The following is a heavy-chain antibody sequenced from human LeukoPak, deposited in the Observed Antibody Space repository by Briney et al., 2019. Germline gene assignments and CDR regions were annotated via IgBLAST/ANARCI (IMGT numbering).Heavy chain of an antibody. V-gene: IGHV1-2*02. D-gene: IGHD3-10*01. CDR3: ARDWEYYGSGSYYNGFFDY. J-gene: IGHJ4*02. CDR2: INPNSGGT. Sequence: ASVKVSCKASGYTFTGYYMHWVRQAPGQGLEWMGWINPNSGGTNYAQSFQGRVTMTRDMSITTAYMELSRLRSDDTAVYYCARDWEYYGSGSYYNGFFDYWGQGTLVTVSS. CDR1: GYTFTGYY.